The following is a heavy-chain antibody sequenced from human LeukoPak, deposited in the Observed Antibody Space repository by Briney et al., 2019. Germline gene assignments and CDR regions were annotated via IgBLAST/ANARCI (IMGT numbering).Heavy chain of an antibody. Sequence: ASVKVSCKASGYTFTGYYMHWVRQAPGQGLEWMGWINPNSGGTNYAQKFQGRVTMTRDTSISTAYMELSRLRSDDTAVYYCARALSGHSYGFFTFDYWGQGTLVTVSS. CDR2: INPNSGGT. CDR1: GYTFTGYY. V-gene: IGHV1-2*02. D-gene: IGHD5-18*01. J-gene: IGHJ4*02. CDR3: ARALSGHSYGFFTFDY.